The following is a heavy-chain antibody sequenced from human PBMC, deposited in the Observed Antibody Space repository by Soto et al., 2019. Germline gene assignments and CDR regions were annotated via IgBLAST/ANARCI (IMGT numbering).Heavy chain of an antibody. V-gene: IGHV4-4*07. D-gene: IGHD3-3*01. Sequence: QVQLQESGPGLVKPSETLALTCTVSGGSFSNYWWSWIRQPAGKGLECIGRIHISGSSNYNSSLTSRVTRSVDTSKNQFSLKLSSVTAADTAVDYCARESGSDRYLDSWGQGTLVTVAS. CDR2: IHISGSS. CDR3: ARESGSDRYLDS. CDR1: GGSFSNYW. J-gene: IGHJ4*02.